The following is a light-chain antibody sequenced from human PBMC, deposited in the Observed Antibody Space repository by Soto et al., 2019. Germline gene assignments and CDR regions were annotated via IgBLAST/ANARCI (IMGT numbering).Light chain of an antibody. CDR2: GAT. Sequence: EIVMTQSPATLSVSPGERATLSCRASQSVSSNLAWYQQKPGQAPRLLIYGATTRATGIPARFSGSGSGTDFTLTISSLQSEDFAVYYCQHYNNWPPYTFGQGTKVEIK. CDR3: QHYNNWPPYT. CDR1: QSVSSN. V-gene: IGKV3-15*01. J-gene: IGKJ2*01.